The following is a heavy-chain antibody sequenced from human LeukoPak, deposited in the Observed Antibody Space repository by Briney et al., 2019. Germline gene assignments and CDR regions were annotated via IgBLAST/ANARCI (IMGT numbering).Heavy chain of an antibody. CDR2: IYTSGST. J-gene: IGHJ6*03. V-gene: IGHV4-61*02. Sequence: PSEPLSLTCTVSGGSISSGSYYWSWIRQPAGKGLEWIGRIYTSGSTNYNPSLKSRVTISVDTSKNQFSLKLSSVTAADTAVYYCARDLGGDDFWSGIAQIYYMDVWGKGTTVTVSS. CDR1: GGSISSGSYY. D-gene: IGHD3-3*01. CDR3: ARDLGGDDFWSGIAQIYYMDV.